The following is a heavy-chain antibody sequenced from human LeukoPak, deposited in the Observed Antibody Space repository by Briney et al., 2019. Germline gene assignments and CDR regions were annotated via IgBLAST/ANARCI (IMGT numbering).Heavy chain of an antibody. J-gene: IGHJ5*02. V-gene: IGHV3-7*01. D-gene: IGHD4-11*01. CDR3: ARVVIQCWFDP. CDR1: GFTFSSYW. Sequence: GSLRPSCAASGFTFSSYWMSWVRQAPGKGLEWVANIKQDGSEKYYVDSVKGRFTISRDNAKNSLYLQMNSLRAEDTAVYYCARVVIQCWFDPWGQGTLVTVSS. CDR2: IKQDGSEK.